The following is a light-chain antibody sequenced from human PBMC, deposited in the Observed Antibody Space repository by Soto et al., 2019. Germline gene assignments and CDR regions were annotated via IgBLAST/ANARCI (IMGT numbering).Light chain of an antibody. CDR1: QSVSSN. Sequence: DIVMTQSPATLSVSPGERATLSCRASQSVSSNLAWYQQKPGQAPRLLIYSASTRATGIPARFSGSGSGTEFTLTISSLQSEDFAVYYCQQYNNWPRGTFGQGTKLEIK. V-gene: IGKV3-15*01. CDR3: QQYNNWPRGT. CDR2: SAS. J-gene: IGKJ2*02.